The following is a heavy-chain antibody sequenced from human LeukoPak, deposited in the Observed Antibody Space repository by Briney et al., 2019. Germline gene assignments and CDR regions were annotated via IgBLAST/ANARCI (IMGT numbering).Heavy chain of an antibody. Sequence: SETLSLTCTVSGGSITPYYWSWIRQPPGKGLEWIGYIYYSGSTNYNPSLKSRVTISVDTSKNQVSLKLSSVTAADTAVYYCARHDKGFDYWGQGTLVTVSA. CDR3: ARHDKGFDY. CDR2: IYYSGST. CDR1: GGSITPYY. V-gene: IGHV4-59*08. D-gene: IGHD3-22*01. J-gene: IGHJ4*02.